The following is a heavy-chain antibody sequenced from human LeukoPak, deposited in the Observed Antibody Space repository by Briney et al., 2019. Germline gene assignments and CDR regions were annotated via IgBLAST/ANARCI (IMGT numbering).Heavy chain of an antibody. Sequence: ASVKVSCKASGGTFSSYAISWVRQAPGQGLEWMGGIIPIFGTANYAQKFQGRVTITADESTSTAYMELSSLRSEDTAVYYCARDQGVRQWLVPYYYYGMDVWGQGTTVTVSS. CDR2: IIPIFGTA. V-gene: IGHV1-69*13. CDR3: ARDQGVRQWLVPYYYYGMDV. D-gene: IGHD6-19*01. J-gene: IGHJ6*02. CDR1: GGTFSSYA.